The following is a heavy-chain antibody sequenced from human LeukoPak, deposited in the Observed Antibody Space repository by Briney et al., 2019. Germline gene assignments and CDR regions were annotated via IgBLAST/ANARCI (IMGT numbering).Heavy chain of an antibody. CDR3: ARGGNRRGYFDY. V-gene: IGHV4-34*01. CDR2: INHSGST. CDR1: GGSFSGYY. J-gene: IGHJ4*02. D-gene: IGHD1-14*01. Sequence: SETLSLTCAVYGGSFSGYYWSWIRQPPGKGLEWIGEINHSGSTNYNPSLKSRVTISVDTSKNQFSLKLSSVTAADTAVYYCARGGNRRGYFDYWGQGTLVTVSS.